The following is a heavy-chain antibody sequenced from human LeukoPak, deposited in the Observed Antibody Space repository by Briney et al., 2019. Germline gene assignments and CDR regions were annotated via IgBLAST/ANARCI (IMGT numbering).Heavy chain of an antibody. CDR2: IYSGGKT. Sequence: GGSLRLSCAASGFTFGSNYMSWVRQAPGKGREWVSVIYSGGKTYYADSVRGRFTISRDNSKNTLYLQMNSLRTEDTAVYYCARDWIAVAGANWFDPWGQGTLVTVSS. CDR3: ARDWIAVAGANWFDP. V-gene: IGHV3-53*01. J-gene: IGHJ5*02. D-gene: IGHD6-19*01. CDR1: GFTFGSNY.